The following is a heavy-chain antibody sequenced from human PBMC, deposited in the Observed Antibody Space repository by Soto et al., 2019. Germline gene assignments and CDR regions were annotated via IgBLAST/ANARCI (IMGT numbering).Heavy chain of an antibody. J-gene: IGHJ4*02. Sequence: PGGSLRLSCAASGFTFSSYAMHWVRQAPGKGLEWVAVISYDGSNKYYADSVKGRFTISRDNSKNTLYLQMNSLRAEDTAVYYCARYDILTGYLYYFDDWGQGTLVTVSS. CDR3: ARYDILTGYLYYFDD. CDR2: ISYDGSNK. CDR1: GFTFSSYA. D-gene: IGHD3-9*01. V-gene: IGHV3-30-3*01.